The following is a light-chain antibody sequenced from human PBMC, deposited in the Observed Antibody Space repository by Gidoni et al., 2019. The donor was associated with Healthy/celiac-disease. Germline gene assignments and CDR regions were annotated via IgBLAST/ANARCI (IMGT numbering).Light chain of an antibody. CDR1: QGIRNY. CDR3: LQDYKYPYT. V-gene: IGKV1-6*01. J-gene: IGKJ2*01. CDR2: AAS. Sequence: ATQMTQSPSSLSASVGDRVTITCRASQGIRNYLGWYQQKPGKAPKRLSYAASSLQSGVPSRCSGSGSGTDFTLTISSLHPEDFATYFCLQDYKYPYTFGQXTKLEIK.